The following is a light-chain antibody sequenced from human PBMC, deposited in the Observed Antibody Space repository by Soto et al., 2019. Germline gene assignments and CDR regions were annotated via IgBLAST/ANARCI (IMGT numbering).Light chain of an antibody. Sequence: QSALTQPRSVSGSPGQSVTISCTGTSSDLGVYNYVSWYQHHPGKAPKLMIYDVYKRPSGVPDRFSASKSDNTASLTISGLQADDEADYYCSSYAGNNNVIFGGGTKLTVL. CDR2: DVY. V-gene: IGLV2-11*01. CDR1: SSDLGVYNY. CDR3: SSYAGNNNVI. J-gene: IGLJ2*01.